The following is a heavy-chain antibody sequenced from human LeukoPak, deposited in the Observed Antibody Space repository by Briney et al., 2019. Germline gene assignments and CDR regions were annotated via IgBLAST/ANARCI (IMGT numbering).Heavy chain of an antibody. V-gene: IGHV4-59*01. J-gene: IGHJ4*02. CDR2: IYYSGST. CDR1: GGSISSYY. D-gene: IGHD3-10*01. Sequence: PSETLSLTCTVSGGSISSYYWSWIRQPPGKGLEWIGYIYYSGSTNYNPSLMSRVTISVDTSKNQFSLKLSSVTAADTAVYYCARFMVRGGVDYWGQGTLVTVSS. CDR3: ARFMVRGGVDY.